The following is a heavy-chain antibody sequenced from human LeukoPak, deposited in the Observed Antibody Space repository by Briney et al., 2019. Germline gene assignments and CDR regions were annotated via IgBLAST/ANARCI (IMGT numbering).Heavy chain of an antibody. D-gene: IGHD2-2*01. CDR1: GFTSSAFW. J-gene: IGHJ6*04. Sequence: GGSLSLFCVASGFTSSAFWMSWVRRPPGKGLEWVANIKKDGSEKEYVDSVKGRFSIFRDNAKNSVYLQMNSLRAEDTAVYYCATFAGVVPGGFRLWGKRTTVIVSS. CDR3: ATFAGVVPGGFRL. V-gene: IGHV3-7*01. CDR2: IKKDGSEK.